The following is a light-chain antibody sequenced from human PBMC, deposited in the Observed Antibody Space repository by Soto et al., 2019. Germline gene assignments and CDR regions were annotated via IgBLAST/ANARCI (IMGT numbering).Light chain of an antibody. Sequence: EVVLTQSPGTLSLSPGERATLSCRASQSVSNNYFAWYQQKPGQAPRLLIFGSSDRATGIPDRFSGSGSGTDFTLTISRLEPEDFALYYCHQYGSSPPYTFGQGTKLEIK. J-gene: IGKJ2*01. CDR3: HQYGSSPPYT. CDR1: QSVSNNY. V-gene: IGKV3-20*01. CDR2: GSS.